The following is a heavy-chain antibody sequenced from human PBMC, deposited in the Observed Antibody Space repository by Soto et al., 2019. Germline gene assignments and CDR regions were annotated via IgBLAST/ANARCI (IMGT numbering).Heavy chain of an antibody. CDR2: LSYEGSDE. Sequence: VRLVESGGGVVQPGRSLRLSCAASGFNFGVFGMHWVRQAPGKGLEWLSVLSYEGSDEYYADSVRGRFTISRDNSKNTLFLQMDSLRVDDTGVYYCALTRRSSLLEVAGPGFEYWGQGTLFTVS. D-gene: IGHD6-19*01. V-gene: IGHV3-30*03. J-gene: IGHJ4*02. CDR3: ALTRRSSLLEVAGPGFEY. CDR1: GFNFGVFG.